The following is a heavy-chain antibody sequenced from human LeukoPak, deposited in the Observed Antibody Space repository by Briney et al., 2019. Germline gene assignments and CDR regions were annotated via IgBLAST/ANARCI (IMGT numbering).Heavy chain of an antibody. CDR1: GFTFSSYS. CDR2: ISSSSSYI. J-gene: IGHJ4*02. CDR3: ARVPGDSRGYHVDY. D-gene: IGHD3-22*01. Sequence: GGSVRLFCAASGFTFSSYSMIWVRQAPGKGLEWVSSISSSSSYIYYADSVKGRFTISRDNAKNSLYLQMNSLRAEDTAVYYCARVPGDSRGYHVDYWGQGTLVTVSS. V-gene: IGHV3-21*01.